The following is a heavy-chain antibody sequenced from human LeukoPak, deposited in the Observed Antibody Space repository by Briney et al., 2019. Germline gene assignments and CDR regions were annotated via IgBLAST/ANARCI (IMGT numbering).Heavy chain of an antibody. CDR2: INPNSGGT. CDR3: ARDRGSSGPRYYFDY. D-gene: IGHD3-22*01. V-gene: IGHV1-2*02. CDR1: GYTFTGYY. J-gene: IGHJ4*02. Sequence: ASVKVSCKASGYTFTGYYMHWVRQAPGQGLEWMGWINPNSGGTNYAQKFQGRVTMTRDTSISTAYMELSRLRSDDTAVYHCARDRGSSGPRYYFDYWGQGTLVTVSS.